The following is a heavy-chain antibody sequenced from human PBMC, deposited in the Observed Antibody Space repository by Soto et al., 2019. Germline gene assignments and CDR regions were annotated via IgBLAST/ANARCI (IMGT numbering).Heavy chain of an antibody. V-gene: IGHV4-34*01. CDR1: GGSFSGYY. CDR2: INHSGST. CDR3: ARSPTTNALEGAFDS. D-gene: IGHD4-17*01. J-gene: IGHJ3*02. Sequence: QVQLQQWGAGLLKPSETLSLTCAVYGGSFSGYYWSWIRQPPGKGLEWIGEINHSGSTNYNPSLKSRVTISVDTSKNQFSLKLSSVTAADTAVYYCARSPTTNALEGAFDSWGQGTMVTVSS.